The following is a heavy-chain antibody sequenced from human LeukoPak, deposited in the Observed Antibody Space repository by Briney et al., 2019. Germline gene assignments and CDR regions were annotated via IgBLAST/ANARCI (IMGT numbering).Heavy chain of an antibody. CDR2: IYSGGST. CDR3: ARDRGALAFDI. D-gene: IGHD4/OR15-4a*01. V-gene: IGHV3-53*01. Sequence: GGSLRLSCAASGFTFTDYAMSWVRQAPGKGLEWVSVIYSGGSTYYADSVKGRFTISRDNSKNTLYLQMNSLRAEDTAVYYCARDRGALAFDIWGQGTMVTVSS. J-gene: IGHJ3*02. CDR1: GFTFTDYA.